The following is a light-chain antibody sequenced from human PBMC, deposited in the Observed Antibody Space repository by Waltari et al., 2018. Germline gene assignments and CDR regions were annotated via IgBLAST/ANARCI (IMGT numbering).Light chain of an antibody. CDR2: TAS. CDR1: ESIGNY. V-gene: IGKV1-39*01. Sequence: DIQLTQSPSSLSAFVRDRVTITCRGSESIGNYLNWYQQKPGRAPNLLIYTASTLQSGVPSRFSGNGSGTDFTLTISSLQPEDFATYFCQQSYSTQFTFGPGTKVDIK. CDR3: QQSYSTQFT. J-gene: IGKJ3*01.